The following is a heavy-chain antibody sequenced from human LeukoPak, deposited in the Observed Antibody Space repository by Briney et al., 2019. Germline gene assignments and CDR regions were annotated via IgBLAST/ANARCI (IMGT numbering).Heavy chain of an antibody. J-gene: IGHJ4*02. CDR3: AKDNVAAAGRYLDY. D-gene: IGHD6-13*01. CDR1: GLTFSNYG. Sequence: PGGSLRLSCAASGLTFSNYGMHWVRQAPGKGLEWVALISYDGSNKYFADSVKGRFTISRDNSKNTLYLQMHSLRAEDTAVYYCAKDNVAAAGRYLDYWGQGTLVTVSS. V-gene: IGHV3-30*18. CDR2: ISYDGSNK.